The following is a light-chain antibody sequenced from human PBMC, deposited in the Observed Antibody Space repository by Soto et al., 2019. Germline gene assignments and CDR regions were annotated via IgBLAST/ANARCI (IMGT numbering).Light chain of an antibody. CDR3: QQRSNYPIT. Sequence: EIVLTQSPATLSLSPGDRATLSCRASQSVSSYLAWYQQKPGQAPRLLIYDASNRATGIPARFSGSGSGTDFPLTISSLEPEDFAVYYRQQRSNYPITFGQGTRLEIK. V-gene: IGKV3-11*01. CDR1: QSVSSY. CDR2: DAS. J-gene: IGKJ5*01.